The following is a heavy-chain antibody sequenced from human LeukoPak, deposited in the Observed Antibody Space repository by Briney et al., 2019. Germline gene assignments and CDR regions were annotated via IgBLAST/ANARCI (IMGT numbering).Heavy chain of an antibody. Sequence: PSQTLSLTCAISGDIVSSNSAAWNWLRQSPSRGLEWLGRTYYRSKWNDDYALSVKSRIKVNPDTTKNHFSLQLNSVTPEDSAVYYCARGTWALGLDSWGPGTLVTVSS. CDR1: GDIVSSNSAA. CDR3: ARGTWALGLDS. J-gene: IGHJ4*02. V-gene: IGHV6-1*01. D-gene: IGHD1-26*01. CDR2: TYYRSKWND.